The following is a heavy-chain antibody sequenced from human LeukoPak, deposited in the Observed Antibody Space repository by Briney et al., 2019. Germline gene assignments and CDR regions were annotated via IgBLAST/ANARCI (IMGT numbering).Heavy chain of an antibody. D-gene: IGHD6-13*01. V-gene: IGHV3-30*02. CDR1: GFTFSSYG. CDR2: IRYDGSNK. Sequence: PGGSLRLSCAASGFTFSSYGMHWVRQAPGKGLEWVAFIRYDGSNKYYTDSVKGRFTISRDNSKNTLYLQMNSLRAEDTAVYYCAREDRYSSPGDYWGQGTLVTVSS. CDR3: AREDRYSSPGDY. J-gene: IGHJ4*02.